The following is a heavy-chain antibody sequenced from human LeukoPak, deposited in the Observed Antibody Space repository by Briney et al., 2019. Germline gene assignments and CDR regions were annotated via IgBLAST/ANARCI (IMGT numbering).Heavy chain of an antibody. V-gene: IGHV4-59*08. J-gene: IGHJ4*02. CDR1: GGSISSHY. Sequence: SETLSLTCTVSGGSISSHYWSWIRQPPGKGLEWIGYIYYSGSTNYNPSLKSRVTISVDTSKNQFSLKLSTVTAADTAVYYCATFGGLRDGYTNNWGQGTLVTVSS. D-gene: IGHD5-24*01. CDR2: IYYSGST. CDR3: ATFGGLRDGYTNN.